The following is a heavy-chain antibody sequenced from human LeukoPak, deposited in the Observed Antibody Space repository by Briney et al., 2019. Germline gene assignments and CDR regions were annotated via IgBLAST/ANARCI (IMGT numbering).Heavy chain of an antibody. D-gene: IGHD2-2*03. CDR2: INHSGST. CDR1: GGSFSGYF. CDR3: ARHRAAGYCSSTSCYDWGRYYYYYMDV. J-gene: IGHJ6*03. V-gene: IGHV4-34*01. Sequence: SETLSLTCAVSGGSFSGYFWTWIRQSPGKGLEWIAEINHSGSTNYNPSLKSRVTISVDTSKNQFSLKLSSVTAADTAVCYCARHRAAGYCSSTSCYDWGRYYYYYMDVWGKGTTVTISS.